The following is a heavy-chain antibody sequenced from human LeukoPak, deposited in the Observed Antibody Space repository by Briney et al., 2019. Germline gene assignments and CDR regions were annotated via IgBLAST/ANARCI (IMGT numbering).Heavy chain of an antibody. CDR3: AKDGGYNYGSFDY. Sequence: PGGSLRLSCVASGFNFTNYAMGWVRQAPGQGLEWVSFISGSGLSTYYADSLKGRFTVSRDNSKNTLFLQMNSLRAEDTAVYYCAKDGGYNYGSFDYWGQGTLVTVSS. J-gene: IGHJ4*02. CDR1: GFNFTNYA. CDR2: ISGSGLST. V-gene: IGHV3-23*01. D-gene: IGHD5-18*01.